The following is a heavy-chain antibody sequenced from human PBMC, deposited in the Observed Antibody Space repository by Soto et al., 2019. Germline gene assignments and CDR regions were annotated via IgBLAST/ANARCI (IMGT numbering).Heavy chain of an antibody. CDR1: GGSINSINW. V-gene: IGHV4-4*02. D-gene: IGHD2-21*01. CDR2: IYPSGTT. CDR3: ASSKYDVVAGSVWFDP. J-gene: IGHJ5*02. Sequence: PSETLSLTCAVSGGSINSINWWTWVRQTPGQGLEWIGEIYPSGTTNYNPSLKTRVTISLDHSRNQFSLRLNSVTAADTAVYFCASSKYDVVAGSVWFDPWGQGTLVTVSS.